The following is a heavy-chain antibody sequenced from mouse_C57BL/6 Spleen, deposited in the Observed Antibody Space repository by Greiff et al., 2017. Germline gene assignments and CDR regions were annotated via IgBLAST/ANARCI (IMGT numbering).Heavy chain of an antibody. Sequence: QVQLQQSGAELVKPGASVKMSCKASGYTFTSYWITWVKQRPGQGLEWIGDIYPGSGSTNYNEKFKSKATLTVDTSSSTAYMQLSSLTSEDSAVYYCARRDGNYSYWYFDVWGTGTTVTVSS. CDR3: ARRDGNYSYWYFDV. V-gene: IGHV1-55*01. D-gene: IGHD2-1*01. CDR1: GYTFTSYW. CDR2: IYPGSGST. J-gene: IGHJ1*03.